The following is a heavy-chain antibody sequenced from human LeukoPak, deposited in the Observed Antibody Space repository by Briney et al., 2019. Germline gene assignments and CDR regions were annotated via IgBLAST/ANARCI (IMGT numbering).Heavy chain of an antibody. CDR3: ASGIPDRTGFEGAFDI. CDR1: GGSISSSSYY. CDR2: IYYSGST. V-gene: IGHV4-39*01. D-gene: IGHD1/OR15-1a*01. Sequence: SETLSLTCTVSGGSISSSSYYWGWIRQPPGKGLEWIGSIYYSGSTYYNPSLKSRVTISVDTSRNQFSLKLSSVTAADTAVYYCASGIPDRTGFEGAFDIWGQGTMVTVSS. J-gene: IGHJ3*02.